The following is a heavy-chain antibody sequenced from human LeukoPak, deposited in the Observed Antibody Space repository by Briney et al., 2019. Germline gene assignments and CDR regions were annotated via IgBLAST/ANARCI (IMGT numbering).Heavy chain of an antibody. CDR3: AKDPVEIADHAFDI. CDR1: GFTFSSYA. D-gene: IGHD5-24*01. Sequence: GRSMRLSCAASGFTFSSYAMHWVRQAPGKGLEWVAVISYDGSNKYYADSVKGRFTISRDNSKNTLYLQMNSLRAEDTAVYYCAKDPVEIADHAFDIWGQGTMVTVSS. CDR2: ISYDGSNK. J-gene: IGHJ3*02. V-gene: IGHV3-30*04.